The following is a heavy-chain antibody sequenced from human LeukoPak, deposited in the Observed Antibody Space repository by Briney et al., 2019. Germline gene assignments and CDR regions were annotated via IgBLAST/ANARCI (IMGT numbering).Heavy chain of an antibody. CDR3: ARDPYNGNYGDFYYYYMDV. CDR2: IHWNSGST. D-gene: IGHD1-26*01. Sequence: GGSLRLSCVASGFTFDDYGISWVRQAPGKGLEWVSRIHWNSGSTRYVDSVKGRFTISRDNAKNSLYLQMNSLRDEDTAIYYCARDPYNGNYGDFYYYYMDVWGKGTTVTISS. V-gene: IGHV3-20*04. CDR1: GFTFDDYG. J-gene: IGHJ6*03.